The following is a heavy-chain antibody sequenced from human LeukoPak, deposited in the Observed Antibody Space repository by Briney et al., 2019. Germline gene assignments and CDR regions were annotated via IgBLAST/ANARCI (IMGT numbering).Heavy chain of an antibody. J-gene: IGHJ4*02. V-gene: IGHV3-7*03. CDR2: INRDGSQR. Sequence: GGSLRLSCVASGFTFSHSWMTWVRQAPGKGLEWVANINRDGSQRNYVDSVKGRFAISRDNVKNLLFLQLNSLRADDTAVYYCARTFSDYWGQGTLVTVSS. CDR3: ARTFSDY. CDR1: GFTFSHSW. D-gene: IGHD3-16*01.